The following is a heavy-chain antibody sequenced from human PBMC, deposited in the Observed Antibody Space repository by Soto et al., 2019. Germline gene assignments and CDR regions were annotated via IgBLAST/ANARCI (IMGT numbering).Heavy chain of an antibody. CDR1: GDSISSGGYY. J-gene: IGHJ6*03. D-gene: IGHD6-6*01. CDR2: IYYSGST. V-gene: IGHV4-31*03. CDR3: AREVSSAYMDV. Sequence: SETLSLTCTVSGDSISSGGYYWSWIRQHPGKGLEWIGYIYYSGSTYYNPSLKSRVTISVDTSKNQFSLKLSSVTAADTAVYYCAREVSSAYMDVWGKGTTVTISS.